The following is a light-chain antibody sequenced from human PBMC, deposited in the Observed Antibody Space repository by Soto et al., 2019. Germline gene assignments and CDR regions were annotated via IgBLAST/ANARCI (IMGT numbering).Light chain of an antibody. CDR2: WAS. V-gene: IGKV4-1*01. CDR3: QQYYTTPRT. CDR1: QSVLYTSNNKNY. Sequence: DIVMTQSPDSLAVSLGERATINCKSSQSVLYTSNNKNYLAWYQQKPGQPTKVLIYWASTRESGAPDRFSGSGSGTDFTLTISSLQAEDVAVYYCQQYYTTPRTFGQGTKVEVE. J-gene: IGKJ1*01.